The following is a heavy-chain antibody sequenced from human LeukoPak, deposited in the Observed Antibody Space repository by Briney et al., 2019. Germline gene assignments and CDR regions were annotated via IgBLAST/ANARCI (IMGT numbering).Heavy chain of an antibody. CDR3: ARNSGGYSSSWYGGGNWFDP. CDR2: IIPIFGTA. CDR1: GGTFSSYA. Sequence: SVKVSCKASGGTFSSYAISWVRQAPGQGLEWMGGIIPIFGTANYAQKFQGRVTITRDTSASTAYMELSSLRSEDTAVYYCARNSGGYSSSWYGGGNWFDPWGQGTLVTVSS. D-gene: IGHD6-13*01. J-gene: IGHJ5*02. V-gene: IGHV1-69*05.